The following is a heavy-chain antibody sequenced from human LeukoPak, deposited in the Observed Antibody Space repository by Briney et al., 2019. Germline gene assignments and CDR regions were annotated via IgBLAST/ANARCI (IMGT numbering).Heavy chain of an antibody. J-gene: IGHJ3*02. V-gene: IGHV1-2*02. CDR3: ARDGDNYNRIDAFDI. CDR2: INPNSVGT. Sequence: ASVKVSCKASGYTFTGYYMHWVRQGPGQGLVWVGWINPNSVGTNYAQKFQGRVTMTRDTSISTAYMELSRLRSDDTAVYYCARDGDNYNRIDAFDIWGQGTMVTVSS. D-gene: IGHD1-14*01. CDR1: GYTFTGYY.